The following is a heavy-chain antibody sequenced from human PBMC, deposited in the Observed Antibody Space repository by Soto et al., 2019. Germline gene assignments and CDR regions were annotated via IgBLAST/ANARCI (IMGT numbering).Heavy chain of an antibody. Sequence: ASVKVSCKASGYTFGSNDISWVRQATGQGLEWMGWMNPNSGNTGYAQKFQGRVSMTRNTSITTAYLELSSLRSDDTAIYYCARMATSGTLNWFDPWGQGTLITVSS. CDR2: MNPNSGNT. CDR3: ARMATSGTLNWFDP. CDR1: GYTFGSND. V-gene: IGHV1-8*01. J-gene: IGHJ5*02.